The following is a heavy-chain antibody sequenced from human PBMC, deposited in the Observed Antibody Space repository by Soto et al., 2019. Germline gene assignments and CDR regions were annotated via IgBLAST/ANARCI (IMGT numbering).Heavy chain of an antibody. V-gene: IGHV1-69*06. J-gene: IGHJ4*02. CDR1: GGTFSSHA. D-gene: IGHD6-19*01. CDR2: IIPIFGTA. Sequence: GASVKVSCKASGGTFSSHAISWVRQAPGQGLEWMGGIIPIFGTANYAQKFQGRVTITADKSTSTAYMELSSLRSEDTAVYYCAARGKQWLATGTDYWGQGTLVTVSS. CDR3: AARGKQWLATGTDY.